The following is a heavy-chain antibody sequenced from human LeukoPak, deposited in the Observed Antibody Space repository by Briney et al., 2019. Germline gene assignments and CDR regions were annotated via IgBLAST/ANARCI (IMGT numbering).Heavy chain of an antibody. CDR2: IYYTGST. CDR1: GGSISRYF. D-gene: IGHD1-26*01. V-gene: IGHV4-59*12. Sequence: SETLSLTCTVSGGSISRYFWSWIRQPPGKGLEWIGYIYYTGSTNYNPSVKGRVTISVDTSKNQFSLTLNSVTAADTAVYYCARDRGTYLPGTFDYWGQGTLVTVSS. J-gene: IGHJ4*02. CDR3: ARDRGTYLPGTFDY.